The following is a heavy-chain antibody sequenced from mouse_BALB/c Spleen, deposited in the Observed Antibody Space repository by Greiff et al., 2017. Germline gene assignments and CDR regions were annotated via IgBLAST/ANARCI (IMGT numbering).Heavy chain of an antibody. CDR3: ARFGNLYYFDY. V-gene: IGHV1-14*01. Sequence: EVQLQQSGPELVKPGASVKMSCKASGYTFTSYVMHWVKQKPGQGLEWIGYINPYNDGTKYNEKFKGKATLTLDKSSSTAYMELSSLTSEDSAVYYCARFGNLYYFDYWGQGTTLTVSS. CDR2: INPYNDGT. J-gene: IGHJ2*01. D-gene: IGHD2-1*01. CDR1: GYTFTSYV.